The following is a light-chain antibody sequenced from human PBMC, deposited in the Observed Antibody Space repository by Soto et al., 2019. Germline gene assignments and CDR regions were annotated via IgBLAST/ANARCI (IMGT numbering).Light chain of an antibody. J-gene: IGLJ1*01. CDR1: SSHVGGSNY. V-gene: IGLV2-11*01. CDR2: DVS. CDR3: CSYAGSYTYV. Sequence: QSVLTQPRSVSGSPGQSVTISCTGTSSHVGGSNYVSWYQQLPGKAPKLMIYDVSQRPSGVPDRFSGSKSGNTASLTISGLQAEDEADYYCCSYAGSYTYVFGTGTKLTVL.